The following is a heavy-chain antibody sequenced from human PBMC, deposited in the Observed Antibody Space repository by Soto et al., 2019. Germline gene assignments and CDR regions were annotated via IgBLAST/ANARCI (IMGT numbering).Heavy chain of an antibody. Sequence: GGSLRLSCAASGFTFSSFGMHWVRQAPGKGLEWVALISYDGSNKYYADSVKGRFTISRDNSKNTLYLQMNSLGAEDTAVYYCAADRGWSSADLDYWGQGTLVTVSS. CDR2: ISYDGSNK. CDR1: GFTFSSFG. V-gene: IGHV3-30*03. CDR3: AADRGWSSADLDY. J-gene: IGHJ4*02. D-gene: IGHD6-19*01.